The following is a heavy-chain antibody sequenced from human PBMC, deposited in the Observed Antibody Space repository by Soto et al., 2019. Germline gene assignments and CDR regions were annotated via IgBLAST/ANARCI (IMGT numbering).Heavy chain of an antibody. Sequence: SETLSLTCTVSGDSTGSGAYYWSWIRQHPGKGLEWIGYIYYSENTFYNPSLRSRVTISVDTSKNQFSLRLDSVTAADTAVYYCARDLWGYCGTDCYPLYVWGQGTTVTVSS. J-gene: IGHJ6*02. CDR1: GDSTGSGAYY. CDR3: ARDLWGYCGTDCYPLYV. V-gene: IGHV4-31*03. D-gene: IGHD2-21*02. CDR2: IYYSENT.